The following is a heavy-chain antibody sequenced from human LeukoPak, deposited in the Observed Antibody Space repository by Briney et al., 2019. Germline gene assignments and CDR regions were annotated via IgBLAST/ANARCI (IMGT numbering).Heavy chain of an antibody. J-gene: IGHJ5*02. V-gene: IGHV1-18*01. D-gene: IGHD1-26*01. CDR3: ARDCIVGATSWFDP. Sequence: GASVKVSCKASGYTFTSYGISWVRQAPGQGLEWMGWISAYNGNTNYAQKFQGRVTMTTDTSTSTAYMELRSLRSDDTAVYYCARDCIVGATSWFDPWGQGTLVTVSS. CDR1: GYTFTSYG. CDR2: ISAYNGNT.